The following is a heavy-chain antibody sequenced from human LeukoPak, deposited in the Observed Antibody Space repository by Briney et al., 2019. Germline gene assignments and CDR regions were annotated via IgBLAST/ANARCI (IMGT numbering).Heavy chain of an antibody. D-gene: IGHD6-13*01. CDR1: GFTFSNYA. J-gene: IGHJ4*02. CDR3: AKVGSNSPKLYYFDY. CDR2: ISGSGDNT. Sequence: QPGGSLRLSCAASGFTFSNYAMSWVRQAPGKGLEWVSAISGSGDNTNYADSVKGRLTISRDNSKNTLYLQMSSLRAEDTAVYYCAKVGSNSPKLYYFDYWGQGTLVTVSS. V-gene: IGHV3-23*01.